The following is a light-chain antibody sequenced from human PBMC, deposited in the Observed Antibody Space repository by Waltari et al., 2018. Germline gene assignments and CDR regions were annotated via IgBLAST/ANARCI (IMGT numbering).Light chain of an antibody. V-gene: IGLV1-44*01. CDR2: TNN. J-gene: IGLJ2*01. CDR1: RSTNGNHI. Sequence: QSVVTQPPSASGTPGQRVTISCSGSRSTNGNHIVSWYQILTEMAPRLLIYTNNQLPSGVPDRFSGSKSGTSASLAISGLQSEDEADYYCASWDDTLNGVVFGGGTKLTVL. CDR3: ASWDDTLNGVV.